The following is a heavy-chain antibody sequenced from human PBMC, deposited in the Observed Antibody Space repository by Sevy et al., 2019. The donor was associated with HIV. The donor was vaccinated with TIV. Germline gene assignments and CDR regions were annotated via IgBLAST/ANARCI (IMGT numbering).Heavy chain of an antibody. D-gene: IGHD3-9*01. CDR1: GFTFSDSA. J-gene: IGHJ6*02. Sequence: GSLRLSCAASGFTFSDSAMHLVRQASGKGLEWVGRIRSKVNSYATTYVASVKGRFTISRDDSKNTAYLQMNSLKTEDTAVYYCTRQGDRSRYDIFSHGMDVWGQGTTVTVSS. CDR2: IRSKVNSYAT. V-gene: IGHV3-73*01. CDR3: TRQGDRSRYDIFSHGMDV.